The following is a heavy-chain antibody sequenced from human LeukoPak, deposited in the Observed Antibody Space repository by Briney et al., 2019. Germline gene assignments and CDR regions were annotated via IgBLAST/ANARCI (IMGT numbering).Heavy chain of an antibody. CDR1: GGSISSGGYY. CDR2: IYYSGST. Sequence: PSQTLSLTCTVSGGSISSGGYYWSWIRQHPGKGLEWIGYIYYSGSTYYNPSLKSRVTISVDTSKNQFSLKLSSVTAADTAVYYCARDRGPGYYDILTGYPPAFDIWGQGTMVTVSS. V-gene: IGHV4-31*03. J-gene: IGHJ3*02. CDR3: ARDRGPGYYDILTGYPPAFDI. D-gene: IGHD3-9*01.